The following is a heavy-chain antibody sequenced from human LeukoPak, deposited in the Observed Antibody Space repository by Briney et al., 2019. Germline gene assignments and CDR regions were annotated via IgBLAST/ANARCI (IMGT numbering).Heavy chain of an antibody. V-gene: IGHV1-46*01. CDR1: VYTFTSYY. Sequence: ASVNVSCKASVYTFTSYYMHWVRQAPGQGLEWMGIINPSGGSTSYAQKFQGRVTMTRDTSTSTVYMELSSLRSEDTAVYYCAREDYDSSGYYFSWFDPWGQGTLVTVSS. J-gene: IGHJ5*02. CDR3: AREDYDSSGYYFSWFDP. CDR2: INPSGGST. D-gene: IGHD3-22*01.